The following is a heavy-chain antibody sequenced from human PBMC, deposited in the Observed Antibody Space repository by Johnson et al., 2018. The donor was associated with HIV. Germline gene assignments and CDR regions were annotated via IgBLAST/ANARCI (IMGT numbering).Heavy chain of an antibody. CDR2: ICYDGSNK. Sequence: QVQLVESGGGVVQPGRSLRLSCAASGFTFSNYGMHWVRQAPGKGLEWVAIICYDGSNKYYADSVKGRFTSARDNSKNTLDLQMNSLRAEDTAIYYCAKELSSSWTGDAFDIWGQGTMVTVSS. D-gene: IGHD6-13*01. CDR1: GFTFSNYG. V-gene: IGHV3-33*06. J-gene: IGHJ3*02. CDR3: AKELSSSWTGDAFDI.